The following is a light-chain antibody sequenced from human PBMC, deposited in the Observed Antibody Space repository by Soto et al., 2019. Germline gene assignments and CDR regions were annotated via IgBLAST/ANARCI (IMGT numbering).Light chain of an antibody. CDR1: QSVSSSY. J-gene: IGKJ1*01. Sequence: EIVLTQSPGTLSLSPGERATLSCRASQSVSSSYLAWYQQKPGQAPRLLIYGASGRAIVIPDRFSGSGSGTDFTLTISRLAPEDFSVYYCQQYGSSRATFGQGPKVEIK. CDR2: GAS. V-gene: IGKV3-20*01. CDR3: QQYGSSRAT.